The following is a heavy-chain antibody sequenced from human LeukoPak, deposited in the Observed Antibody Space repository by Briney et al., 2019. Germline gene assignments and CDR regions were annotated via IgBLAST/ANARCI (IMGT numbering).Heavy chain of an antibody. J-gene: IGHJ4*02. CDR3: ARDPTYYYDSSGYSLRDY. D-gene: IGHD3-22*01. Sequence: GGSLRLSCAASGFTFSSYSMNWVRQAPGKGLEWVSSISSSSSYIYYADSVKGRFTISGDNAKNSLYLQMNSLRAEDTAVYHCARDPTYYYDSSGYSLRDYWGQGTLVTVSS. CDR1: GFTFSSYS. V-gene: IGHV3-21*01. CDR2: ISSSSSYI.